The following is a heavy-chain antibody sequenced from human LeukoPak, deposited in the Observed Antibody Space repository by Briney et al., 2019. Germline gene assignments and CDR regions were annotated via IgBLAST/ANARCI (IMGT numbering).Heavy chain of an antibody. CDR3: ARDGEYSNYGLYYYYYYMDV. V-gene: IGHV3-30-3*01. Sequence: GRSLRLSCAASGFTFSSYAMHWARQAPGKGLEWVAVISYDGSNKYYADSVKGRFTISRDNSKNTLYLQMNSLRAEDTAVYYCARDGEYSNYGLYYYYYYMDVWGKGTTVTVSS. CDR1: GFTFSSYA. D-gene: IGHD4-11*01. CDR2: ISYDGSNK. J-gene: IGHJ6*03.